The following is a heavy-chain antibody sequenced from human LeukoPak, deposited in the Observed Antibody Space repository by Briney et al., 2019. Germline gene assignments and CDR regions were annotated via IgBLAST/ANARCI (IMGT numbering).Heavy chain of an antibody. CDR3: AKALLEPFDY. J-gene: IGHJ4*02. CDR2: ISGSGGST. Sequence: SGGSLRLSXAASGFTFSSYAMSWVRQSPGKGLEWLSAISGSGGSTYYADSVKGRFTISRDNSKNTLYLQMNSLRAEDTAVYYCAKALLEPFDYWGQGTLVTVSS. CDR1: GFTFSSYA. V-gene: IGHV3-23*01. D-gene: IGHD3-3*01.